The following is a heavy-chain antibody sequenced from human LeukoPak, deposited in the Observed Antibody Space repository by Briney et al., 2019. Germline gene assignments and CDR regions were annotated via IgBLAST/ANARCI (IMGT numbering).Heavy chain of an antibody. V-gene: IGHV4-38-2*02. Sequence: SETLSLTCTVSGYSISSGYYWGWIRQPPGKGLEWIGSIYHSGSTYYNPSLKSRVTISVDTSKNQFSLKLSSVTAADTAVYYCARDNAYYGSGRNNWFDPWGQGTLVTVSS. CDR1: GYSISSGYY. CDR2: IYHSGST. J-gene: IGHJ5*02. D-gene: IGHD3-10*01. CDR3: ARDNAYYGSGRNNWFDP.